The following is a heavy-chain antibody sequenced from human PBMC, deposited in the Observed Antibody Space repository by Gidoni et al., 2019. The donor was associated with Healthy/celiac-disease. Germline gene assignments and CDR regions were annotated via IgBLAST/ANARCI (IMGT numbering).Heavy chain of an antibody. CDR1: GFTFSSYA. CDR2: ISYDGSNK. Sequence: QVQLVESGGGVVQPGRSLRLSCAASGFTFSSYAMHWVRQAPGKGREWVAVISYDGSNKYYADSVKGRFTISRDNSKNTLYLQMNSLRAEDTAVYYCARDNYDHAFDIWGQGTMVTVSS. D-gene: IGHD3-22*01. CDR3: ARDNYDHAFDI. J-gene: IGHJ3*02. V-gene: IGHV3-30*04.